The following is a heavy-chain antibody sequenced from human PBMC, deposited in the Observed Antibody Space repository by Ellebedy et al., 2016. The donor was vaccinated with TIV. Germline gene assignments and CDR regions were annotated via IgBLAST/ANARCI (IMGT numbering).Heavy chain of an antibody. CDR1: GYTFTSYY. Sequence: ASVKVSXXASGYTFTSYYMHWVRQAPGQGLEWMGIINPSGGRTSYAQKFQGRVTMTRDTSTSTVYMELSSLRSEDTAVYCCARDLFGGVTADYWGQGTLVTVSS. V-gene: IGHV1-46*01. J-gene: IGHJ4*02. D-gene: IGHD3-16*01. CDR3: ARDLFGGVTADY. CDR2: INPSGGRT.